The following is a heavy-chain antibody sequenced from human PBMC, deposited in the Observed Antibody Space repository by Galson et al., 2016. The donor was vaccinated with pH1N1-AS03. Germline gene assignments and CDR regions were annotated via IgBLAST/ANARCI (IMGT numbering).Heavy chain of an antibody. Sequence: SLRLSCAASGFTFSIYGMHWVRQSPGKGLEWVTFIRYDGSDKYYVDSVKGRFTISRDNSKNTLYLHMNSLRRDDTAAYYCVKDEGDRWIHWGQGTQVIVSS. CDR2: IRYDGSDK. CDR3: VKDEGDRWIH. V-gene: IGHV3-30*02. CDR1: GFTFSIYG. J-gene: IGHJ4*02. D-gene: IGHD2-21*02.